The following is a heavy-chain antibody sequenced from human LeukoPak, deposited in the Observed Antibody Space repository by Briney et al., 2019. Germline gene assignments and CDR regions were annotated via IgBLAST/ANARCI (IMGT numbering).Heavy chain of an antibody. Sequence: GGSLRLSCAASGFTFSSYSMNWVRQAPGKGLEWVSSISSSSSYIYYADSVKGRFTISRDNAKSSLYLQMNSLRAEDTAVYYCARDIHSGVDYWGQGTLATVSS. CDR2: ISSSSSYI. CDR3: ARDIHSGVDY. V-gene: IGHV3-21*01. D-gene: IGHD5-12*01. CDR1: GFTFSSYS. J-gene: IGHJ4*02.